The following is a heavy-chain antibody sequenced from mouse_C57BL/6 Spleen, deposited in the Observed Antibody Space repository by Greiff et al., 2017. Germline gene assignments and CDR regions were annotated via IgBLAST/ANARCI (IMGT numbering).Heavy chain of an antibody. CDR3: ARGSGTGGDY. V-gene: IGHV1-52*01. D-gene: IGHD4-1*01. CDR1: GYTFTSYW. Sequence: QVQLQQPGAELVRPGSSVKLSCKASGYTFTSYWMHWVKQRPIQGLEWIGNIDPSDSETHYNQKFKDKATLTVDKSSSTAYLPLSSRTSEDSAVYYWARGSGTGGDYWGQGTTLTVSS. J-gene: IGHJ2*01. CDR2: IDPSDSET.